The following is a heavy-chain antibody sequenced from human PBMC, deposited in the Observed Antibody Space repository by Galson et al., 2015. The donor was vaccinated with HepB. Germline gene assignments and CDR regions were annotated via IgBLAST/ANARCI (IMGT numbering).Heavy chain of an antibody. Sequence: SVKVSCKASGGTFSSYAISWVRQAPGQGLEWMGGIIPIFGTANYAQKFQGRVTITADESTTTAYMELSSLRSEDTAVYYCARDTRRPGVVVVPAAIYYFDYWGQGTLVTVSS. CDR1: GGTFSSYA. CDR2: IIPIFGTA. V-gene: IGHV1-69*13. CDR3: ARDTRRPGVVVVPAAIYYFDY. J-gene: IGHJ4*02. D-gene: IGHD2-2*01.